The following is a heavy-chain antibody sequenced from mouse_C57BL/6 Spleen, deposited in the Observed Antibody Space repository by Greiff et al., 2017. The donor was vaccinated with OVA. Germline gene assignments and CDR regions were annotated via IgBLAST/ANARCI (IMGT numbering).Heavy chain of an antibody. J-gene: IGHJ4*01. Sequence: EVQLVESEGGLVQPGSSMKLSCTASGFTFSDYYMAWVRQVPEKGLEWVANINYDGSSTYYLDSLKSRFIISRDNAKNILYLQMSSLKSEDTATYYCAREDFYYYAMDYWGQGTSVTVSS. V-gene: IGHV5-16*01. CDR3: AREDFYYYAMDY. CDR2: INYDGSST. CDR1: GFTFSDYY.